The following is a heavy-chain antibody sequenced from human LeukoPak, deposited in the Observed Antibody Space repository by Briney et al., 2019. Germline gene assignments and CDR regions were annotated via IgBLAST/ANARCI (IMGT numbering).Heavy chain of an antibody. CDR3: TKWNGYGDY. CDR1: GFTFSSYG. V-gene: IGHV3-23*01. Sequence: GGSLRLSCAASGFTFSSYGMSWVRQAPGKGLEWVSGVSESGGSTYYTDSVKGRFTISRDNSRNTLYLQMNSPRAEDTAIYYCTKWNGYGDYWGQGILVTVSS. D-gene: IGHD3-3*01. J-gene: IGHJ4*02. CDR2: VSESGGST.